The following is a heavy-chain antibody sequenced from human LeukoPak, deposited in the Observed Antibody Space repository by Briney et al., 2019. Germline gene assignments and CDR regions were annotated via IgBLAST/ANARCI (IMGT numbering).Heavy chain of an antibody. J-gene: IGHJ4*02. CDR3: ARVVGATRGYFDY. V-gene: IGHV1-3*01. Sequence: ASVKVSCKASGYTFTSYAMHWVRQAPGQRLEWMGWINAGNGNTKYSQKFQGRVTITRDTSASTAYMELSSLRSEDTAVYYCARVVGATRGYFDYWGQGTLVTVSS. CDR2: INAGNGNT. D-gene: IGHD1-26*01. CDR1: GYTFTSYA.